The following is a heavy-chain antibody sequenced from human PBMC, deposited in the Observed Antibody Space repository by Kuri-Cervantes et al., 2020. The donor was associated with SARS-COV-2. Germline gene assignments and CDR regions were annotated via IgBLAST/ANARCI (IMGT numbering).Heavy chain of an antibody. Sequence: GESLKISCAASGFTFSSYAMSWVRQAPGKGLEWVSAISGSGGSTYYADSVEGRFTISRDHSKNTLYLQMNSLRAEDTAVYYCAKDTEYSSGWYYFDYWGQGTLVTVSS. D-gene: IGHD6-19*01. J-gene: IGHJ4*02. CDR3: AKDTEYSSGWYYFDY. V-gene: IGHV3-23*01. CDR2: ISGSGGST. CDR1: GFTFSSYA.